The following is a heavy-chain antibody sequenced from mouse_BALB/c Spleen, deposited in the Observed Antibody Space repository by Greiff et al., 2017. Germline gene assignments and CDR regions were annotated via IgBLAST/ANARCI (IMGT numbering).Heavy chain of an antibody. CDR1: GFSLTSYG. J-gene: IGHJ1*01. D-gene: IGHD1-1*01. V-gene: IGHV2-9*02. CDR3: AREDYGSSYWYFDV. Sequence: VMLVESGPGLVAPSQSLSITCTVSGFSLTSYGVHWVRQPPGKGLEWLGVIWAGGSTNYNSALMSRLGISKDNSKSQVFLKMNSLQTDDTAMYYCAREDYGSSYWYFDVWGAGTTVTVSS. CDR2: IWAGGST.